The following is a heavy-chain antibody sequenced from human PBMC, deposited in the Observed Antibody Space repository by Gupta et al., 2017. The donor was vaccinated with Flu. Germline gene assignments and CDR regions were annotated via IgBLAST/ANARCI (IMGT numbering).Heavy chain of an antibody. CDR3: ARGRWDN. Sequence: EVQLVESGGCLVQPGGSLRLSCAASGFNFWSYEMSWVRKAPGRGLEWVSFISSSEITYYTDSVRGRFTISRDNADNSLYLQMSSLRDEDTAVYYCARGRWDNWGQGTLVTVSS. D-gene: IGHD3-16*02. CDR1: GFNFWSYE. V-gene: IGHV3-48*03. CDR2: ISSSEIT. J-gene: IGHJ4*02.